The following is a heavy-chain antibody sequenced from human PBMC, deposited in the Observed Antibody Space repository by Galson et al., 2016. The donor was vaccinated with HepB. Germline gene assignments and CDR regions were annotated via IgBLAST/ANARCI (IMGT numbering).Heavy chain of an antibody. CDR3: AKAGQFDYFASH. J-gene: IGHJ4*02. V-gene: IGHV3-30*18. D-gene: IGHD3-10*01. Sequence: SLRLSCAASGFTFSSYGMHWVRQAPGKGLEWVAVISFDGNNKFYGDSVKGRFTISRDASTNTLFLQMDSLRLEDPAVYYCAKAGQFDYFASHWGQGTLVTVSS. CDR2: ISFDGNNK. CDR1: GFTFSSYG.